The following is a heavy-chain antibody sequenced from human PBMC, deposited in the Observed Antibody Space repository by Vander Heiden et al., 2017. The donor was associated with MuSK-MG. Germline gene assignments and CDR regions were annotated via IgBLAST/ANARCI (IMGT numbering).Heavy chain of an antibody. CDR2: ISGYNGNT. Sequence: QVQLVQSGAEVKKPGASVKVSCKASGYTFTSHGINWVRQAPGQGLEWMGWISGYNGNTNYEQKLQGRVSLTTATSTSTAYRELRSLRSDDTAVYYCARGGGYNWNDDLDYWGQGTLVTVSS. CDR3: ARGGGYNWNDDLDY. D-gene: IGHD1-1*01. CDR1: GYTFTSHG. J-gene: IGHJ4*02. V-gene: IGHV1-18*01.